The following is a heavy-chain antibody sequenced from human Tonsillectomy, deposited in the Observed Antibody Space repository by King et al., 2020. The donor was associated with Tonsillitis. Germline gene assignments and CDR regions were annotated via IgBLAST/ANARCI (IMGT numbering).Heavy chain of an antibody. V-gene: IGHV3-11*01. Sequence: QLVQSGGGLVKPGGSLRLSCAASGFTFSDYYMTWIRQAPGKGLEWVSYISSSGTTIYYADSVKGRFTISRDNAKNSLYLQMNSLRAEDTAVYYCARDNSRSSGWYGVGYFQHWGQGTLVTVSS. J-gene: IGHJ1*01. CDR2: ISSSGTTI. D-gene: IGHD6-19*01. CDR1: GFTFSDYY. CDR3: ARDNSRSSGWYGVGYFQH.